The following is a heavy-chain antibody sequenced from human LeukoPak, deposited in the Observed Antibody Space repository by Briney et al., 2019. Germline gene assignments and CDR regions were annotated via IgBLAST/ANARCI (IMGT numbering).Heavy chain of an antibody. D-gene: IGHD5-24*01. Sequence: SETLSLTCTVSGGSISSYYWSWIRQPPGKGLEWIGYIYYSGSTNYNPSLKSRVTISVDTSNNQFSLKLSSVTAADTAVYYCARMLDGSRRRGFDYWGQGTLVTVSS. V-gene: IGHV4-59*01. CDR3: ARMLDGSRRRGFDY. J-gene: IGHJ4*02. CDR1: GGSISSYY. CDR2: IYYSGST.